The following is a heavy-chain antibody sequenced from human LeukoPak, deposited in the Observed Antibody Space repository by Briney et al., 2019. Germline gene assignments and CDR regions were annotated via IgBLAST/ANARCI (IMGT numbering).Heavy chain of an antibody. J-gene: IGHJ4*02. D-gene: IGHD3-22*01. V-gene: IGHV4-59*11. Sequence: PSETLSLTCTVSGGSISSHYWSWIRQPPGKGLERIGYIYYSGSTNYNPSLKSRVTISVDTSKNQFSLKLSSVTAADTAVYYCARYGYYYDSSGYKFDYWGQGTLVTVSS. CDR2: IYYSGST. CDR3: ARYGYYYDSSGYKFDY. CDR1: GGSISSHY.